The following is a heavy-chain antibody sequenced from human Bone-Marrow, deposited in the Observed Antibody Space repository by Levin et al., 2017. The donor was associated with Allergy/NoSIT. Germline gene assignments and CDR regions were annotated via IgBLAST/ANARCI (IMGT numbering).Heavy chain of an antibody. V-gene: IGHV4-39*01. J-gene: IGHJ3*02. D-gene: IGHD6-19*01. CDR3: ARPNGYTSGSYESAYDI. Sequence: SQTLSLTCTVSGGSINYSNYYWGWIRQSPGKGLEWIGRVYYSGSASYNPSLRSRVTILVDTSKNQFSLRLTSVTAADTAVYYCARPNGYTSGSYESAYDIWGQGTVVTVSS. CDR1: GGSINYSNYY. CDR2: VYYSGSA.